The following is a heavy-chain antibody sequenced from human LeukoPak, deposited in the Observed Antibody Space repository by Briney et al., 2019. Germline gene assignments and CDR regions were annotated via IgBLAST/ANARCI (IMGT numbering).Heavy chain of an antibody. CDR3: ASHYYDSSGYYYAFDI. J-gene: IGHJ3*02. V-gene: IGHV4-30-2*01. CDR1: GGSISSCTYS. D-gene: IGHD3-22*01. Sequence: SQTLSLTCAVSGGSISSCTYSWSWIRQPPGKGLEWIGYIYDSGSTYSNPSLKSRVTISVDRSKNQFSLKLSSVTAADTAVYYCASHYYDSSGYYYAFDIWGQGTMVTVSS. CDR2: IYDSGST.